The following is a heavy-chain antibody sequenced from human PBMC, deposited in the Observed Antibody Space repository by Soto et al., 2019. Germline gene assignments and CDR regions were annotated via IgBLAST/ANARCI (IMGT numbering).Heavy chain of an antibody. J-gene: IGHJ4*02. CDR1: GYTFTSYG. D-gene: IGHD3-16*02. V-gene: IGHV1-18*04. CDR2: ISAYNGNT. Sequence: GASLKVSCKASGYTFTSYGISWVRQAPGQGLEWMGWISAYNGNTNYAQKLQGRVTMTTDTSTSTAYMELRSLRSDDTAVYYCARAGYYDYVWGSYRLIDYWGQGTLVTVSS. CDR3: ARAGYYDYVWGSYRLIDY.